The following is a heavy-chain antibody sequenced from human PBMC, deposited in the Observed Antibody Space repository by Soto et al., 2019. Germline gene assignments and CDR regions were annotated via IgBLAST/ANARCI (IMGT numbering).Heavy chain of an antibody. CDR3: VCGGNFFVY. CDR2: INQDGSER. J-gene: IGHJ4*02. V-gene: IGHV3-7*01. Sequence: EVQLVESGGGLVQPGGSLRLPCAASGFTFSTYWMTWVRQPPGKRLEWVASINQDGSERYYVDSVRGRFTISRDNAKNSLYLQMNSLRAEDTAVYYCVCGGNFFVYWGQGTLVTVSP. CDR1: GFTFSTYW. D-gene: IGHD3-16*01.